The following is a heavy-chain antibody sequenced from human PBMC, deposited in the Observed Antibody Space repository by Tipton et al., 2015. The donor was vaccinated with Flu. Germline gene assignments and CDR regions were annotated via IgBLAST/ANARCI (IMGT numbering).Heavy chain of an antibody. J-gene: IGHJ6*02. Sequence: QVQLVQSGAEVKKPGSSVKVSCKASGGTFSSYAISWVRQAPGQGLEWVGGIIPIFGTANYAQKFQGRVTITADESTSTAYMKLSSLRSEDTAVYYCARDGAPLHPLDVWGQGTTVTVSS. CDR2: IIPIFGTA. CDR3: ARDGAPLHPLDV. V-gene: IGHV1-69*01. CDR1: GGTFSSYA. D-gene: IGHD4-11*01.